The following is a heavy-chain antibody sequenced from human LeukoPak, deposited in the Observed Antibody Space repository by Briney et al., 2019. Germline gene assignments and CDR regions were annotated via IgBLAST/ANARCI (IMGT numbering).Heavy chain of an antibody. J-gene: IGHJ4*02. CDR3: ATGGDCFSY. D-gene: IGHD2-15*01. CDR2: INPSDGTT. Sequence: ASVKVSCKSSGYAFTNYYMHWVRQAPGQGLEWMGIINPSDGTTNYAQKFQGRVTMTRDTSTSTVYLELSSLRSEDTAVYYCATGGDCFSYWGQGTLVTVSS. V-gene: IGHV1-46*01. CDR1: GYAFTNYY.